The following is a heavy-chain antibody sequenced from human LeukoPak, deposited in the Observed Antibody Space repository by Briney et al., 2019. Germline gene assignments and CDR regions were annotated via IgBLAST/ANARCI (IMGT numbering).Heavy chain of an antibody. CDR3: ARGSLNRVITFGGVIVDDY. J-gene: IGHJ4*02. CDR2: INHSGRA. CDR1: GASVSSGSYY. V-gene: IGHV4-61*01. D-gene: IGHD3-16*02. Sequence: SETLSLTCTVSGASVSSGSYYWRWIRQPPGKGLEWIGEINHSGRANYNPSLKSRVTMSVDTSNNQFSLSLSSVTAADTAVYYCARGSLNRVITFGGVIVDDYWGQGTLVTVSS.